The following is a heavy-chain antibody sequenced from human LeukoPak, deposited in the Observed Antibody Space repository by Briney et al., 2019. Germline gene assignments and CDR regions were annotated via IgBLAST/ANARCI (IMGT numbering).Heavy chain of an antibody. D-gene: IGHD3-22*01. CDR3: ARTSGYSGNAFDI. CDR1: GYTFTSYG. V-gene: IGHV1-18*01. Sequence: ASVKVSCKASGYTFTSYGISWVRQAPGQGLEWMGWINPNSGGTNYAQKLQGRVTMTTDTYTRTAYMELRSLRSDDTAVYYCARTSGYSGNAFDIWGQGTMVTVSS. J-gene: IGHJ3*02. CDR2: INPNSGGT.